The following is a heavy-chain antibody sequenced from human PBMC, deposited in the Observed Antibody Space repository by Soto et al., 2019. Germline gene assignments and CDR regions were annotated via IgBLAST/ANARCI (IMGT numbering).Heavy chain of an antibody. CDR1: GDTFNFYS. CDR3: ATSYGSGYRAFDS. D-gene: IGHD3-10*01. V-gene: IGHV1-69*02. Sequence: QVQLVQSGADVQRPGSSVRVSCKASGDTFNFYSINWVRQAPGLGLPWMGRINPILSMSNYAPRFQGRVTMTADKSTSTAYMELSSLKSEDTAMYYCATSYGSGYRAFDSWGQGALVTVSS. CDR2: INPILSMS. J-gene: IGHJ4*02.